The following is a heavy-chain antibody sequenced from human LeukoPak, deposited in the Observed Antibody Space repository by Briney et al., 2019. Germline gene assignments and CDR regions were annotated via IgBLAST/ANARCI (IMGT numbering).Heavy chain of an antibody. V-gene: IGHV3-23*01. J-gene: IGHJ4*02. D-gene: IGHD1-1*01. Sequence: GGSLRLSCAASGFTFSSYAMSWVRQAPGKGLEWVSAISGSGGSTYYADSVKGRFTISTDNSKNTLYLQMNSLRAEDTALYYCAKGLERESRLDSWGQGTLVTVSS. CDR2: ISGSGGST. CDR1: GFTFSSYA. CDR3: AKGLERESRLDS.